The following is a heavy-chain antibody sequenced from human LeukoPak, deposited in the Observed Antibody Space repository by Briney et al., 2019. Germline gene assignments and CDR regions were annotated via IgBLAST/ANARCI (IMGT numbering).Heavy chain of an antibody. D-gene: IGHD3-10*01. CDR2: ISGSGGGT. Sequence: PGGSLRLSCAASGFTFYNYAMSCVRQAPGKGLEWVSAISGSGGGTYYADSVRGRFTISRDNSKNTLNLQMNSLRAEDTAVYYCAKVRHPYGPPDQYFDHWGQGTLVTVSS. CDR3: AKVRHPYGPPDQYFDH. J-gene: IGHJ4*02. V-gene: IGHV3-23*01. CDR1: GFTFYNYA.